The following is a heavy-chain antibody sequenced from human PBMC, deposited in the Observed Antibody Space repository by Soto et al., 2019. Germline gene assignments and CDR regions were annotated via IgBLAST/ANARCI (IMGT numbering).Heavy chain of an antibody. CDR3: ARAKFESTGWHQFDI. CDR2: VSHSGNT. Sequence: SETLSLTCTVSGGSFTGHFWSWVRQPPGKGLEWIGEVSHSGNTKYYPSLRSRVTLSVDSSKNQISLALTSVTAADTAVYYCARAKFESTGWHQFDIWGQGTRVTVSS. CDR1: GGSFTGHF. D-gene: IGHD7-27*01. J-gene: IGHJ4*02. V-gene: IGHV4-34*01.